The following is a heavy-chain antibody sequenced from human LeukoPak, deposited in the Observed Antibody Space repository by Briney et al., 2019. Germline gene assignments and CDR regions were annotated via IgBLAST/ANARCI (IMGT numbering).Heavy chain of an antibody. CDR2: LFNSGST. J-gene: IGHJ6*02. Sequence: SETLSLTCTVSGVSGGSISSYYWTWIRQPPGKGLEWIGCLFNSGSTAYNPSLKSRVTMSFDTSKNQFSLNLTSVSAADTAVYYCARDVRNLAGQLYYGLDVWGQGTTVTVSS. CDR3: ARDVRNLAGQLYYGLDV. V-gene: IGHV4-4*07. CDR1: GGSISSYY. D-gene: IGHD1-14*01.